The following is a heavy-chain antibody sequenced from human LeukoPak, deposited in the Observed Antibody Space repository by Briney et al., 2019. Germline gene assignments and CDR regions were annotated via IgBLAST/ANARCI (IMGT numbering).Heavy chain of an antibody. V-gene: IGHV3-15*01. D-gene: IGHD1-20*01. Sequence: PGGSLRLSCAASGFTFSSYAMSWVRQAPGKGLEWVGRIKSETDGGKIDYAAPVKGRFTISRDDSKNTLYLQMNSLKTEDTAVYYCTTDSDNWDDGGWFDPWGQGTLVTVSS. CDR1: GFTFSSYA. CDR2: IKSETDGGKI. J-gene: IGHJ5*02. CDR3: TTDSDNWDDGGWFDP.